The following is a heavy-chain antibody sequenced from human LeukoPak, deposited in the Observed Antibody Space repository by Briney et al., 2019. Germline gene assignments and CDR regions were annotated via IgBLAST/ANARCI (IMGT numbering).Heavy chain of an antibody. CDR2: IIPILGIA. D-gene: IGHD3-16*01. CDR1: GGTFSSYA. Sequence: ASVKVSCKASGGTFSSYAISWVRQAPGQGLEWMGRIIPILGIANYAQKFQGRVTITADKSTSTAYMELSSLRSEDTAVYHCAPTAGGVADPWGQGTLVTVSS. J-gene: IGHJ5*02. V-gene: IGHV1-69*04. CDR3: APTAGGVADP.